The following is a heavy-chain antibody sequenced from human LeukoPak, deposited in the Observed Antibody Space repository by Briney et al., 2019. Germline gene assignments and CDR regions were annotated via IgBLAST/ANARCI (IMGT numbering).Heavy chain of an antibody. D-gene: IGHD3-22*01. Sequence: SETLSLTCTVSGGSISSYYWSWIRQPAGKGLEWIGRIYTSGSTNYNPSLKSRVTMSEDTSKNQFSLKLSSVTAADTAVYYCARGIDYYYDSSGYYRPSDYWGQGTLVTVSS. CDR1: GGSISSYY. J-gene: IGHJ4*02. V-gene: IGHV4-4*07. CDR3: ARGIDYYYDSSGYYRPSDY. CDR2: IYTSGST.